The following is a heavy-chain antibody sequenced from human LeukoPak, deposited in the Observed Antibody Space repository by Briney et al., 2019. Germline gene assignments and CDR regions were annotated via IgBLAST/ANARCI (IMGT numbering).Heavy chain of an antibody. CDR1: GFTFNNYA. J-gene: IGHJ3*02. CDR3: ARGRSAAEYDAFDI. Sequence: GGSLRLSCAASGFTFNNYAMHWVRQAPGKGPEFVSGINTYGGSTHYAKSVKGRFTISRDNSKNTLYLQMGSLRAEDTAVYYCARGRSAAEYDAFDIWGQGTLVTVSS. D-gene: IGHD2-15*01. V-gene: IGHV3-64*01. CDR2: INTYGGST.